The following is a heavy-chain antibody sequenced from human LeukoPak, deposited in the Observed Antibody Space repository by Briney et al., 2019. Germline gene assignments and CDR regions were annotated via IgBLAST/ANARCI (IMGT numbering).Heavy chain of an antibody. CDR2: IIPIFGTA. CDR1: GGTFSSYA. D-gene: IGHD3-10*01. Sequence: SVNVSCKACGGTFSSYAVSGVRQAPGQGREWMGGIIPIFGTANYAQKFQGRVTITADESTSTAYMELSSLRSEDTAVYYCATAPMVRGAIGAFDIWGQGTMVTVSS. J-gene: IGHJ3*02. V-gene: IGHV1-69*13. CDR3: ATAPMVRGAIGAFDI.